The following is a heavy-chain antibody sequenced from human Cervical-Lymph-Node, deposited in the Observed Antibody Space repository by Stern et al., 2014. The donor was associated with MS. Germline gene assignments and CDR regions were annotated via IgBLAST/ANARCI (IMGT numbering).Heavy chain of an antibody. V-gene: IGHV4-59*01. CDR1: GCTISSYY. Sequence: QVQLQESGPGLVKPSETLSLTCTVSGCTISSYYWRWIRQPPGKGLEWIGYIYYSGSTNYIPSLKSRVTISVDTSKNQFSLKLSSVTAADTAVYYCAWGYSSSWFGDWFDPWGQGTLVTVSS. CDR2: IYYSGST. D-gene: IGHD6-13*01. CDR3: AWGYSSSWFGDWFDP. J-gene: IGHJ5*02.